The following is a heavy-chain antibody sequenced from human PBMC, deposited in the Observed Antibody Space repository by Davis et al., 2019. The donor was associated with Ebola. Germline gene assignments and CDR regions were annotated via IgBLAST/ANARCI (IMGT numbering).Heavy chain of an antibody. CDR3: ARDLFRGVHYFDY. D-gene: IGHD1-1*01. CDR2: INSDGSST. CDR1: GFTFSSYA. J-gene: IGHJ4*02. Sequence: HTGGSLRLSCAASGFTFSSYAMHWVRHAPGKGLVWVSRINSDGSSTSYADSVKGRFTISRDNAKNTLYLQMNSLRAEDTAVYYCARDLFRGVHYFDYWGQGTLVTVSS. V-gene: IGHV3-74*01.